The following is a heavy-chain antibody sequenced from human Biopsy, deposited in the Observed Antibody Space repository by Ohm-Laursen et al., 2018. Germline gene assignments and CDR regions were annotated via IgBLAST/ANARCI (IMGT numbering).Heavy chain of an antibody. Sequence: SLRLSCAASGFTLGHYSVSWVRQAPGKGLEWVATIKEDGSEIKYVASVKGRFTISRDNTESSLYLQMNNLTAEDTAVYYCARGYSIWGQGTLVTVSS. J-gene: IGHJ4*02. CDR3: ARGYSI. CDR1: GFTLGHYS. CDR2: IKEDGSEI. V-gene: IGHV3-7*01. D-gene: IGHD5-18*01.